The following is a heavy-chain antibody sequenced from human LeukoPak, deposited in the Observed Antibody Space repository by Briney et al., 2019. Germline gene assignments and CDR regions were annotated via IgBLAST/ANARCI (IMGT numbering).Heavy chain of an antibody. D-gene: IGHD3-3*01. V-gene: IGHV1-18*01. CDR1: GYTFTNYG. CDR2: ISAYNGNT. Sequence: ASVKVSCKASGYTFTNYGINWVRQAPGQGLEWMGWISAYNGNTNYAQKFQGRVTITADESTSTAYMELSSLRSEDTAVYYCAGFERDFWSGYYRGEDVWGQGTTVTVSS. CDR3: AGFERDFWSGYYRGEDV. J-gene: IGHJ6*02.